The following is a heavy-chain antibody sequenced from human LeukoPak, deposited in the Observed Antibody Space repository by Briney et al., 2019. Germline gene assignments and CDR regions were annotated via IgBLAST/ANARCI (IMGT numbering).Heavy chain of an antibody. V-gene: IGHV1-18*01. CDR1: GYTFTSYG. Sequence: ASVKVSCKASGYTFTSYGISWVRQAPGQGLEWMGWSSAYNGNTNYAQKLQGRVTMTTDTSTSTVYMELRSLRSDDTAVYYCAREQGYYDFWTSRYYGMDVWGQGTTVTVSS. D-gene: IGHD3-3*01. J-gene: IGHJ6*02. CDR3: AREQGYYDFWTSRYYGMDV. CDR2: SSAYNGNT.